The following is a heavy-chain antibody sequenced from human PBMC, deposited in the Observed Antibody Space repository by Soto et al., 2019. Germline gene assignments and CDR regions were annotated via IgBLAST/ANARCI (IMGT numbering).Heavy chain of an antibody. J-gene: IGHJ5*02. CDR3: ARMGLELREGWFDP. CDR1: GGTFSSYA. V-gene: IGHV1-69*12. Sequence: QVQLVQSGAAVKKPGSSVKVSCKASGGTFSSYAISWVRQAPGQGLEWMGGIIPIFGTANYAQKFQGRVTITADESTSTAYMELSSLRSEDTAVYYCARMGLELREGWFDPWGQGTLVTVSS. D-gene: IGHD1-7*01. CDR2: IIPIFGTA.